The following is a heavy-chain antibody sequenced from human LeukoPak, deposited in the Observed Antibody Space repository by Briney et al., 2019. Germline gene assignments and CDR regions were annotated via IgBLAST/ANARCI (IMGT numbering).Heavy chain of an antibody. J-gene: IGHJ4*02. CDR1: GFTFSSYS. V-gene: IGHV3-48*01. CDR2: ISSSSVI. Sequence: GGSLRLSCAASGFTFSSYSIYWVRQAPGKGLEWISYISSSSVIDYADSVRGRFTVSRDNAKNTLFLQMNSLRAEDTAVYYCARGAYSGRSSYFDYWGQGTLVTVSS. D-gene: IGHD3-10*01. CDR3: ARGAYSGRSSYFDY.